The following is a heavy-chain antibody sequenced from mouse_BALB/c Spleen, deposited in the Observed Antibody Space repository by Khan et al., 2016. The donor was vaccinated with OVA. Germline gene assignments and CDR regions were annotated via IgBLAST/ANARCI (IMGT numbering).Heavy chain of an antibody. V-gene: IGHV1S56*01. CDR2: IYPGDGST. D-gene: IGHD2-4*01. CDR3: ASEGLRGVVVDY. CDR1: GYTFTSYD. Sequence: QVQLQQSGPELVKPGALVKISCKASGYTFTSYDINWVKQRPGPGLEWIGWIYPGDGSTKYNENFKGMATLAADKSSSTAYMQLSSLTAEKAAVYCRASEGLRGVVVDYWGQGTSVTV. J-gene: IGHJ4*01.